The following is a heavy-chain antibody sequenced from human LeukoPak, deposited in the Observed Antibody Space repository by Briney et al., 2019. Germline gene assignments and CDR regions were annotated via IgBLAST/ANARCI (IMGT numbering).Heavy chain of an antibody. CDR1: GGSISSYY. D-gene: IGHD1-26*01. J-gene: IGHJ4*02. V-gene: IGHV4-59*01. CDR2: IYYSGST. CDR3: ARGMGATLFDY. Sequence: PSETLSLTCTVSGGSISSYYWSWIRQPPGKGLEWIGYIYYSGSTNYNPSLKSRVSISVDTSKNQFSLKLSSVTAADTAVYYCARGMGATLFDYWGQGTLVTVSS.